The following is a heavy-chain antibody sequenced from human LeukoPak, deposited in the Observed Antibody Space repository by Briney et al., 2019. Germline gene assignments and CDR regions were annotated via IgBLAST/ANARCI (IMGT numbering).Heavy chain of an antibody. Sequence: SETLSLTCAVSGGSISSGGYSWSWIRQPPGKGLEWIGYIYYSGSTYYNPSLKSRVTISVDTSKNQFSLKLSSVTAEDTAVYYCTISPVAGIDYWGQGTLVTVSS. D-gene: IGHD6-19*01. J-gene: IGHJ4*02. V-gene: IGHV4-30-4*07. CDR3: TISPVAGIDY. CDR1: GGSISSGGYS. CDR2: IYYSGST.